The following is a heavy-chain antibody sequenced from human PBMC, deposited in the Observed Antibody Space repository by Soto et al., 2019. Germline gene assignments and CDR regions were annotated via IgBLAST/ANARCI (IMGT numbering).Heavy chain of an antibody. CDR3: ARHDGPYSGTCDF. CDR2: IYYTGRT. D-gene: IGHD1-26*01. CDR1: GDSVTSNHFF. V-gene: IGHV4-39*01. J-gene: IGHJ4*02. Sequence: PSETLSLTCTVSGDSVTSNHFFWGWIRQPPGKGLEWIGTIYYTGRTFYNPSLRSRVTISVDTSKNHLSLKLSAVTAADTGVYYCARHDGPYSGTCDFWGQGTLVTVSS.